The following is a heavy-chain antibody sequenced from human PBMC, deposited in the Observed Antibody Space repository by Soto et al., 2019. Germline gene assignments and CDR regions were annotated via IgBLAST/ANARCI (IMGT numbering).Heavy chain of an antibody. D-gene: IGHD3-16*01. CDR3: ARGHPVGADP. Sequence: GGSLRLSCAASGFAFSTFWMSWVRQAPGKGLDWVANINQHGSETYYVDSVKGRFTISRDNTKNSLYLQMNSLRAEDTAVYYCARGHPVGADPWGQGTLVTVSS. CDR1: GFAFSTFW. V-gene: IGHV3-7*01. CDR2: INQHGSET. J-gene: IGHJ5*02.